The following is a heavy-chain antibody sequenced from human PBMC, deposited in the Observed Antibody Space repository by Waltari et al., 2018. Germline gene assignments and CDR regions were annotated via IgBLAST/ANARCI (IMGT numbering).Heavy chain of an antibody. J-gene: IGHJ5*02. CDR1: GGSISSYY. CDR3: ARGRYCSGGSCYFAGWFDP. CDR2: IYYSGST. Sequence: QVQLQESGSGLVKPSETLSLTCTVSGGSISSYYWSWIRQPPGKGLEWIGYIYYSGSTNYNPSLKSRVTISVDTSKNQFSLKLSSVTAADTAVYYCARGRYCSGGSCYFAGWFDPWGQGTLVTVSS. V-gene: IGHV4-59*01. D-gene: IGHD2-15*01.